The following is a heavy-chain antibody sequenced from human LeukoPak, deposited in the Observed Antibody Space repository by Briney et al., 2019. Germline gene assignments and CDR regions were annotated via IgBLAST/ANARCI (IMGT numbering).Heavy chain of an antibody. CDR2: IYYSGST. CDR1: GGSISSSTYY. V-gene: IGHV4-39*07. D-gene: IGHD3-9*01. Sequence: SETLSLTCTVSGGSISSSTYYWGWIRQPPGKGLEWIGSIYYSGSTYYNPSLKSRVTISVDTSKNQFSLKLSSVTAADTAVYYCARDRVSGDILTGYEEAMGFDPWGQGTLVTVSS. J-gene: IGHJ5*02. CDR3: ARDRVSGDILTGYEEAMGFDP.